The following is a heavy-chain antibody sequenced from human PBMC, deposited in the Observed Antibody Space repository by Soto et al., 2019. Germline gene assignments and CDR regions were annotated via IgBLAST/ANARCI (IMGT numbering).Heavy chain of an antibody. Sequence: GGSLRLSCAASGFTVSSNYMSWVRQAPGKGLEWVSVIYSGGSTYYADSVKGRVTISRHNSKNTLYLQMNSLRAEDTAVYYCARARGVDKAIGPGDYFDYWGQGTLVTVSS. D-gene: IGHD5-18*01. J-gene: IGHJ4*02. CDR1: GFTVSSNY. V-gene: IGHV3-53*04. CDR3: ARARGVDKAIGPGDYFDY. CDR2: IYSGGST.